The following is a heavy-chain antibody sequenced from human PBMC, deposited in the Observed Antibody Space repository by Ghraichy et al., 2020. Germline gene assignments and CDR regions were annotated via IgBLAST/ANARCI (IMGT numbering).Heavy chain of an antibody. Sequence: SETLSLTCTVSGGSISSSSYYWGWIRQPPGKGLEWIGSIDYSGSTYYNPSLKSRVTISVDTSKNQFSLKMSSVTAAYTAVYYCAQHRGGWLTTEDWGQGTLVTVSS. D-gene: IGHD6-19*01. CDR3: AQHRGGWLTTED. J-gene: IGHJ4*02. CDR2: IDYSGST. CDR1: GGSISSSSYY. V-gene: IGHV4-39*01.